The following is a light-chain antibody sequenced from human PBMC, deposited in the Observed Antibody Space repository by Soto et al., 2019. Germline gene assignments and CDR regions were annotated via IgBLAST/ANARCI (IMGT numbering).Light chain of an antibody. J-gene: IGLJ1*01. Sequence: QYVLTQPPSASAAPGQKVTISCSGSSSNIGGNSVSWYQQLPGTAPKLLIYDDNKRPSGIPDRFSGSKSGTSATLGITGFQTGDEADYYCGSWDSSLSDYVFGTGTKVTVL. CDR2: DDN. CDR3: GSWDSSLSDYV. CDR1: SSNIGGNS. V-gene: IGLV1-51*01.